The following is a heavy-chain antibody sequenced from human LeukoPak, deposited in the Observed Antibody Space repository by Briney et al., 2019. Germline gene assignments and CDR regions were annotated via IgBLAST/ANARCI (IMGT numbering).Heavy chain of an antibody. CDR2: IYYSGST. J-gene: IGHJ4*02. CDR1: GGSISSSSYY. D-gene: IGHD1-26*01. V-gene: IGHV4-39*01. CDR3: ARPPYSGSPGY. Sequence: MPSETLSLTCTVSGGSISSSSYYWGWIRQPPGKGLEWIGSIYYSGSTYYNPSLKSRVTISVDTSKNQFSLKLSSVTAADTAVYYCARPPYSGSPGYWGQGTLVTVS.